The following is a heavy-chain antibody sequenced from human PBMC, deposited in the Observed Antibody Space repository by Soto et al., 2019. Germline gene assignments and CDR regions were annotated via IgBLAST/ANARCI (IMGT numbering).Heavy chain of an antibody. CDR1: GFTFSSYA. D-gene: IGHD3-22*01. V-gene: IGHV3-30*04. CDR2: ISYDGSNK. CDR3: ARDRYYYDGSGTHYGMDV. Sequence: GGSLRLSCAASGFTFSSYAMHWVRQAPGKGLEWVAVISYDGSNKYYADSVKGRFTISRDNSKNTLYLQMNSLRAEDTAVYYCARDRYYYDGSGTHYGMDVWGQGTTVTVSS. J-gene: IGHJ6*02.